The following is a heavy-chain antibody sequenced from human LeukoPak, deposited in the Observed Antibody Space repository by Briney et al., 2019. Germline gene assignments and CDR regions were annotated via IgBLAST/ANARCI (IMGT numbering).Heavy chain of an antibody. V-gene: IGHV4-30-2*01. CDR3: ARDQGGATAFDI. CDR2: IYHSGST. D-gene: IGHD1-26*01. CDR1: GGSISSGGYY. Sequence: PSQTLSLTCTVSGGSISSGGYYWSWIRQPPGKGLEWIGYIYHSGSTYYNPSLKSRVTISLDSSKNQFSLNLNSVTAADTAVYYCARDQGGATAFDIWGQGTMVTVSS. J-gene: IGHJ3*02.